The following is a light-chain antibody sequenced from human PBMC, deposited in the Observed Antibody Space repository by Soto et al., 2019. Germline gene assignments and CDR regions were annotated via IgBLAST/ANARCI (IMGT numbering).Light chain of an antibody. J-gene: IGKJ5*01. V-gene: IGKV3-20*01. CDR1: QSVSSSY. CDR2: GAS. Sequence: EIVLTQSPGTLSLSPGERATLSCRASQSVSSSYLAWYQQKPGQAPRLLIYGASSRPTGIPDRFSGSGSGTDFTLTISGLEREDFVVYYCQQYGSSPITFGQGTRLEIK. CDR3: QQYGSSPIT.